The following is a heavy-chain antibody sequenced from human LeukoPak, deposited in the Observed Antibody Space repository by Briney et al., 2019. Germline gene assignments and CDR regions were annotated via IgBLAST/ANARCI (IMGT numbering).Heavy chain of an antibody. Sequence: PGGSLRLSCAASGFTFSTYSMNWVRQAPGKGLEWVSSIATSSDYIYYAGSLKGRFTISRDNAKNSLYLHMNSLRPDDTAVYYCARGRSITILRGVAISDGFDIWGQGTKVTVS. CDR2: IATSSDYI. J-gene: IGHJ3*02. CDR3: ARGRSITILRGVAISDGFDI. CDR1: GFTFSTYS. V-gene: IGHV3-21*06. D-gene: IGHD3-10*01.